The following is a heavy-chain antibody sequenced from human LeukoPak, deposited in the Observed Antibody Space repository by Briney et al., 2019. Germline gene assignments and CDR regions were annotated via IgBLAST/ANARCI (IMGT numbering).Heavy chain of an antibody. J-gene: IGHJ4*02. Sequence: PSETLSLTCAVSGGSISSGGYSWSWIRQPPGKGLEWIGEINHSGSTNYNPSLKSRVTISVDTSKNQFSLKLSSVTAADTAVYYCARGRYYDSSGLNFDYWGQGTLVTVSS. D-gene: IGHD3-22*01. V-gene: IGHV4-34*01. CDR3: ARGRYYDSSGLNFDY. CDR2: INHSGST. CDR1: GGSISSGGYS.